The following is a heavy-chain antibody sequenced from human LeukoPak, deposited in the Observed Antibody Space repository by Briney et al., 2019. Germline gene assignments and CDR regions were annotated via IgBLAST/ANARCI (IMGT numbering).Heavy chain of an antibody. CDR1: GFTFSSYS. J-gene: IGHJ4*02. V-gene: IGHV3-21*01. CDR2: ISSSSSYV. Sequence: GGSLRLSCAASGFTFSSYSMNWVRQAPGKGLEWVSSISSSSSYVYYADSVKGRFTTSRDNAKNSLYLQMNSLRAEDTAVYYCARDHTAGDFDYWGQGTLVTVSS. D-gene: IGHD5-18*01. CDR3: ARDHTAGDFDY.